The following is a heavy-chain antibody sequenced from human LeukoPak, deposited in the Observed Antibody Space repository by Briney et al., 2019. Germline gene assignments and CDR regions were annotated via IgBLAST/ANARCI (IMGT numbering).Heavy chain of an antibody. V-gene: IGHV3-30-3*01. CDR2: ISYDGSNK. Sequence: GRSLRLSCAASGFTFSSYAMHWVRQAPGKGLEWVAVISYDGSNKYYADSVKDRFTISRDNSKNTLYLQMNSLRAEDTAVYYCARGYSGYDEGELGFDYWGQGTLVTVSS. CDR3: ARGYSGYDEGELGFDY. CDR1: GFTFSSYA. J-gene: IGHJ4*02. D-gene: IGHD5-12*01.